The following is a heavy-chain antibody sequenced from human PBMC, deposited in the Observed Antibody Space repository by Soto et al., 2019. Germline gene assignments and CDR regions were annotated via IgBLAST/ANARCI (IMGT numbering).Heavy chain of an antibody. CDR3: ARGHVVVPAATNYYYYYMDV. CDR2: MNPNSGNT. D-gene: IGHD2-2*01. J-gene: IGHJ6*03. CDR1: GYTFTSYD. V-gene: IGHV1-8*01. Sequence: GASVKVSCKASGYTFTSYDINWVRQATGQGLEWMGWMNPNSGNTGYAQKFQGRVTMTRNTSISTAYMELSSLRSEDTAVYYCARGHVVVPAATNYYYYYMDVWGKGTTVTVS.